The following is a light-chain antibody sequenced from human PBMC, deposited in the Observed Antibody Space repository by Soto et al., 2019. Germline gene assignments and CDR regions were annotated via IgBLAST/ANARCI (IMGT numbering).Light chain of an antibody. CDR2: WAS. V-gene: IGKV4-1*01. J-gene: IGKJ2*01. Sequence: DIVMTQSPDSLAVSLGERATINCKSSQSVLFTSNNRNYMSWYQQKPGQSPALIIYWASTRESGVPVRFSGSGSGTTFTLTINNVQAEDVAVYYCQQFYNVPQTFGQGTKLEIK. CDR1: QSVLFTSNNRNY. CDR3: QQFYNVPQT.